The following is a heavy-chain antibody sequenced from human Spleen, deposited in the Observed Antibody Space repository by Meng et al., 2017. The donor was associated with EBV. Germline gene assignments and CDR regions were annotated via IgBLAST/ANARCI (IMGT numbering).Heavy chain of an antibody. V-gene: IGHV1-3*01. CDR2: INPGSGKT. CDR3: ARDRLLNPLRRFDY. Sequence: QSGAEVKKPGASLNVSCDTSGYSFSIYALHWLRQAPGQSLEWMGWINPGSGKTEYSQTFQGRVTITSDTSAPTAYMELSSLRSEDTAVYYCARDRLLNPLRRFDYWGQGTLVTVSS. CDR1: GYSFSIYA. J-gene: IGHJ4*02. D-gene: IGHD3-9*01.